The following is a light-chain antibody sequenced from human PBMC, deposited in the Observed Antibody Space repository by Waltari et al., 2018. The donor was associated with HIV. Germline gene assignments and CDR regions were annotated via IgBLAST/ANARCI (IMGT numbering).Light chain of an antibody. CDR3: AAWDDSVSGWA. J-gene: IGLJ2*01. Sequence: QSVLTQAPSASGTPGQRVTLSCSGTGSNVGVHFVSWYQQLPGMAPKLLISSNNERPSRVPDRFSGSKSGTSASLAISGRRSEDEAVYFCAAWDDSVSGWAFGEGTKVTVL. V-gene: IGLV1-47*01. CDR2: SNN. CDR1: GSNVGVHF.